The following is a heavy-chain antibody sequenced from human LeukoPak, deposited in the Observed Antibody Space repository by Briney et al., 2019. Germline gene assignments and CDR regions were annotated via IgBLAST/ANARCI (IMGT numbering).Heavy chain of an antibody. CDR3: AKDRNLGSSGWYGAFDY. V-gene: IGHV3-23*01. Sequence: YPGGSLRLSCAASEFTVSSNYINWVRQAPGKGLEWVSAISGSGGSTYYADSVKGRFTISRDNSKNTLYLQMNSLRAEDTAVYYCAKDRNLGSSGWYGAFDYWGQGTLVTVSS. CDR2: ISGSGGST. CDR1: EFTVSSNY. D-gene: IGHD6-19*01. J-gene: IGHJ4*02.